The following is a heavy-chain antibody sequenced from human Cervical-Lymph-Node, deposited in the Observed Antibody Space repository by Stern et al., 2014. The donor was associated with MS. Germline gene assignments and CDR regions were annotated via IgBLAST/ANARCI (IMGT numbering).Heavy chain of an antibody. CDR1: GFTFSYYG. CDR2: LWYEENKT. V-gene: IGHV3-33*01. J-gene: IGHJ6*02. D-gene: IGHD4-17*01. CDR3: ARDSRDYLNYYGLDV. Sequence: VQLVESGGGVVQPGRSLRLACATSGFTFSYYGMARVRHAPGKGLEGVALLWYEENKTYYTDSVKGRFTISRDTSKNTLYLQMDNLRAEDTAVYYCARDSRDYLNYYGLDVWGQGTTVTVS.